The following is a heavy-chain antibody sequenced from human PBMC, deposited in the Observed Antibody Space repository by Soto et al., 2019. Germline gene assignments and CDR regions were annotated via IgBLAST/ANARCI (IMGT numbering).Heavy chain of an antibody. D-gene: IGHD5-18*01. J-gene: IGHJ4*02. CDR3: ARGRGYSYGPYYFDY. Sequence: QVPLQESGPGLVKPSQTLSLTCTVSGGSISSEGYYWSWFRQLPGKGLEWIGDIYYSGTTYHNPSLRSLRTISGDASKNQVALKLSSVTAADTALYYCARGRGYSYGPYYFDYWGQGTLVTVSS. CDR2: IYYSGTT. CDR1: GGSISSEGYY. V-gene: IGHV4-31*01.